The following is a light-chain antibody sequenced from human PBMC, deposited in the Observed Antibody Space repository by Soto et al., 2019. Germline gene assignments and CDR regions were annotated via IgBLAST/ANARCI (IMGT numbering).Light chain of an antibody. CDR3: QPANSFPLT. CDR1: QCISSW. Sequence: DIPMTQSPSSVSASVGDRVTITCRASQCISSWLAWYQQKPGTAPKLLIYAASTLQSGVPSRFSGSGSGTDFTLTISSLQPEDFATYYCQPANSFPLTFGGGTKVEIK. J-gene: IGKJ4*01. V-gene: IGKV1-12*01. CDR2: AAS.